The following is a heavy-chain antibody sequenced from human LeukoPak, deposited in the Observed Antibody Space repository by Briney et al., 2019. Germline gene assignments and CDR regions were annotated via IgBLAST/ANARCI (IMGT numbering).Heavy chain of an antibody. CDR2: IYHSGST. J-gene: IGHJ4*02. Sequence: PSETLSLTCTVSGYSISSGYYWGWIRQPPGKGLAWIGSIYHSGSTYYNPSLKSRVTISVDTSKNQFSLKLSSVTAADTAVYYCARAGVEMATINFDYWGQGTLVTVSA. D-gene: IGHD5-24*01. V-gene: IGHV4-38-2*02. CDR3: ARAGVEMATINFDY. CDR1: GYSISSGYY.